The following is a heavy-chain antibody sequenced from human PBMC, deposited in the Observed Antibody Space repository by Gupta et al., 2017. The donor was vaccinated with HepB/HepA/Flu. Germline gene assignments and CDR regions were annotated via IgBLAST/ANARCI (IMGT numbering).Heavy chain of an antibody. D-gene: IGHD2-2*01. CDR2: ISGGGGIT. V-gene: IGHV3-23*01. CDR3: VRNLSENAGLDS. J-gene: IGHJ4*02. Sequence: EVQLLESGGGLVQPGGSLRLSCAASGFPFSSYGMSWVRQAPGKGLEWVSAISGGGGITYYADSVKGRFTISRDNSKNTLYLQMNSLRAEDTAVYYCVRNLSENAGLDSWGQGTLVTVSS. CDR1: GFPFSSYG.